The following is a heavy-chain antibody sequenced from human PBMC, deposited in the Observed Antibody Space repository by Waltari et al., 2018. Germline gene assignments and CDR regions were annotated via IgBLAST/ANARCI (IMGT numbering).Heavy chain of an antibody. CDR2: IKHDGSQK. CDR1: GFPFSDLW. D-gene: IGHD1-20*01. Sequence: EVQLVESGGGLVQPGGSLGISWSSSGFPFSDLWVSWVRLAPGKGREWLANIKHDGSQKSYVDSVEGRFTISRDNAKNSLYLQMDSLTPEDTAVYFCAKDNWSYNRHFESWGQGSLVTVSS. J-gene: IGHJ4*02. V-gene: IGHV3-7*01. CDR3: AKDNWSYNRHFES.